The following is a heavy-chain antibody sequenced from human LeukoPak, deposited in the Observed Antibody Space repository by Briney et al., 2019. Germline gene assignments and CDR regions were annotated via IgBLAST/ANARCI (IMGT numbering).Heavy chain of an antibody. V-gene: IGHV3-23*01. D-gene: IGHD6-19*01. J-gene: IGHJ4*02. CDR3: AKDQSSGWYSDY. Sequence: GGSLRLPCAASGFTFSSYAMSWVRQAPGKGLEWVSGISGSGDSTYYADSVKGRFTISRDNSKNTLYLQMNSLRAEDTAVYYCAKDQSSGWYSDYWGQGTLDTVSS. CDR1: GFTFSSYA. CDR2: ISGSGDST.